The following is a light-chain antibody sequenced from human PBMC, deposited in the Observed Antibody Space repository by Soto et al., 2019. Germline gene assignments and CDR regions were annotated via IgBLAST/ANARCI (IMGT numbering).Light chain of an antibody. CDR3: QQSYTTPWT. J-gene: IGKJ1*01. V-gene: IGKV1-39*01. CDR1: QSITSY. Sequence: DIQMTQSPSSLSASVGDRVTITCRASQSITSYLNWYQQKPGKAPQLLIYAASSLQCGVPSRFSGSGSVTDFTLTISSRQPKDFATYFFQQSYTTPWTFGQGTKVEVK. CDR2: AAS.